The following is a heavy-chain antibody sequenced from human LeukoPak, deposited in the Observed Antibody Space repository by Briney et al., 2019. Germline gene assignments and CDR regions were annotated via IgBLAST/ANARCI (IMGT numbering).Heavy chain of an antibody. Sequence: GGSLRLSCAASGFTFTNHAMAWVRLAPGKGLEWVSGISGSGGSTYYADSVKGRFTISRDNSKNTLDLQMNSLRAEDTAVYYCAKDLRGYSYGILYHWGQGTLVTVSS. CDR1: GFTFTNHA. CDR3: AKDLRGYSYGILYH. D-gene: IGHD5-18*01. CDR2: ISGSGGST. J-gene: IGHJ5*02. V-gene: IGHV3-23*01.